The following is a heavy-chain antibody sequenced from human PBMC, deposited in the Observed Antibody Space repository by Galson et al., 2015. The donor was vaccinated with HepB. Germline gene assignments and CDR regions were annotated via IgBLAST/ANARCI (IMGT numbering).Heavy chain of an antibody. CDR2: ILHDAHNR. D-gene: IGHD3-16*01. J-gene: IGHJ4*02. CDR1: GFPFSNYA. V-gene: IGHV3-30*04. Sequence: LRLSCAASGFPFSNYAMHWVRQTPGKGLEWMTVILHDAHNRYYADSVEGRFTVSRDNSKNTVYLQMHSLRPEDTAIYYCARRAGASGGFSFDYWGQGSLVTVSS. CDR3: ARRAGASGGFSFDY.